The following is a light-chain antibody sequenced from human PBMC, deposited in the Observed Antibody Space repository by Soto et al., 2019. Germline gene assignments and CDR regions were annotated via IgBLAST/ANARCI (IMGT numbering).Light chain of an antibody. Sequence: DIVLTQSPGTLSLSPGERATLSCRASQSVSSAYLAWYQQKPGQAPSLLIYGASTRATGIPDRFSGSGSGTVFTLTISRLEPEDLAVYYCQQYGNSPPWTFDQGTKVEIK. CDR3: QQYGNSPPWT. CDR2: GAS. J-gene: IGKJ1*01. V-gene: IGKV3-20*01. CDR1: QSVSSAY.